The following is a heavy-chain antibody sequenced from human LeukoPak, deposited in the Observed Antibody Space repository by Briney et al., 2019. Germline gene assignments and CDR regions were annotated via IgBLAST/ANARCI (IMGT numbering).Heavy chain of an antibody. Sequence: ASVKVSCNVSGYTLTELSMHWVRQAPGKGLDWMGGFDPEADETVSAQKFQGRVTMTEDTSTDTAYMELSSLRSDDTAVYYCATWGKGWDPFFDYWGQGTLVIVSS. J-gene: IGHJ4*02. CDR2: FDPEADET. CDR3: ATWGKGWDPFFDY. CDR1: GYTLTELS. V-gene: IGHV1-24*01. D-gene: IGHD6-19*01.